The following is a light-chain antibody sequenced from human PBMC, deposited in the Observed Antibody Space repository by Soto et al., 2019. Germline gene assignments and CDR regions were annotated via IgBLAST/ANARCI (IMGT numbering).Light chain of an antibody. CDR1: SSNIGAGYD. V-gene: IGLV1-40*01. J-gene: IGLJ2*01. CDR3: QSYDSRLSGSV. Sequence: QAVVTQPPSVSGAPGQRVTISCTGSSSNIGAGYDAHWYQHLPGTAPKLLIYGNSNRPSGVPDRFSGSKSGTSASLAITGLQAEDEADYYCQSYDSRLSGSVFGGGTKVTVL. CDR2: GNS.